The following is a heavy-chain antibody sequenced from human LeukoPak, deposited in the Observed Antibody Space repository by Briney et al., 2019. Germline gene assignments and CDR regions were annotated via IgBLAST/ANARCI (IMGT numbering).Heavy chain of an antibody. CDR1: GFTFSSYS. V-gene: IGHV3-21*04. Sequence: GGSLRLSCAASGFTFSSYSMNWVRQAPGKGLEWVSSISSSSSYIYYADSVKGRFTISRDNAKNSLYLQMNSLRAEDMALYYCAVPGSIAARPGAFDIWGQGTMVTVSS. CDR2: ISSSSSYI. J-gene: IGHJ3*02. CDR3: AVPGSIAARPGAFDI. D-gene: IGHD6-6*01.